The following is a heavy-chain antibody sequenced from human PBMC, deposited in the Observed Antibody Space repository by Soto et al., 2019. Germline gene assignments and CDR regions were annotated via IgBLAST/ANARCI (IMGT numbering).Heavy chain of an antibody. J-gene: IGHJ4*02. CDR2: MNPDSGDT. V-gene: IGHV1-8*01. Sequence: ASVKVSCKASGYAFTSYDINWVRQATGQGLEWMGWMNPDSGDTGYVEKFQGRVTMTRDTSINTAYVELSSLRSEDTAVYYCARSLRGGNVNFDYWGQGTLVTVSS. CDR1: GYAFTSYD. D-gene: IGHD2-15*01. CDR3: ARSLRGGNVNFDY.